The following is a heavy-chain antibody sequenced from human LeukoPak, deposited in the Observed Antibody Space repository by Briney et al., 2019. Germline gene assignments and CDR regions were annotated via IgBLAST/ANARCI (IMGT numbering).Heavy chain of an antibody. J-gene: IGHJ6*03. D-gene: IGHD3-9*01. CDR2: ISSSSSYI. CDR1: GFTFSSYS. CDR3: ASLYYDILTGYLPENYYYYYMDV. V-gene: IGHV3-21*01. Sequence: GGSLRLSCAASGFTFSSYSMNWVRQAPGKGLEWVSSISSSSSYIYYADSVKGRFTISRDNAKNSLYLQMNSLRAEDTAVYYCASLYYDILTGYLPENYYYYYMDVWGKGTTVTVSS.